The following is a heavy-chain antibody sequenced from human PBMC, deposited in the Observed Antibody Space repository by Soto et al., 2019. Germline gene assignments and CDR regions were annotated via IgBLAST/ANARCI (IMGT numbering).Heavy chain of an antibody. CDR2: ISAYNGNT. V-gene: IGHV1-18*01. D-gene: IGHD3-10*01. CDR1: GYTFTSYG. CDR3: ARDEALNYYGSGSSSDY. Sequence: QVQLVQSGAEVKKPGASVKVSCKAYGYTFTSYGISWVRQAPGQGLEWMGWISAYNGNTNYAQKLQGRVTMTTDTSTSTAYMELRSLRSDDTAVYYCARDEALNYYGSGSSSDYWGQGTLVTVSS. J-gene: IGHJ4*02.